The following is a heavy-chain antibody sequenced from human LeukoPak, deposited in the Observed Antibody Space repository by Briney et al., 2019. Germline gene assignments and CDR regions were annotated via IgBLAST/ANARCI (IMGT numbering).Heavy chain of an antibody. D-gene: IGHD6-13*01. CDR3: ARDSSSSWYSYYYYGMDV. J-gene: IGHJ6*02. CDR1: GYTFTSYG. V-gene: IGHV1-18*01. CDR2: ISAYNGNT. Sequence: ASAKVSCKASGYTFTSYGISWVRQAPGQGLEWMGWISAYNGNTNYAQKLQGRVTMTTDTSTSTAYMELRSLRSDDTAVYYCARDSSSSWYSYYYYGMDVWGQGTTVSVSS.